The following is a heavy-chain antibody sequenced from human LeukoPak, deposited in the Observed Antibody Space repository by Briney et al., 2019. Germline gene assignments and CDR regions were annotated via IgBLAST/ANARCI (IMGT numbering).Heavy chain of an antibody. CDR3: ARGGSYLSAFDI. V-gene: IGHV3-21*04. CDR2: ISISSSSI. Sequence: GGSLRLSCAASGFIFSSYTMNWVRQAPGKGLEWVSSISISSSSIYYADSVKGRFTISRDNAKNSLYPQMNSLRAEDTAVYYCARGGSYLSAFDIWGQGTMVTVSS. D-gene: IGHD1-26*01. J-gene: IGHJ3*02. CDR1: GFIFSSYT.